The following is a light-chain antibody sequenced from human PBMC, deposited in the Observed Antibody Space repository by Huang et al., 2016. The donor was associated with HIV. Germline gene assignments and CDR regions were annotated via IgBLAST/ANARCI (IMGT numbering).Light chain of an antibody. J-gene: IGKJ2*01. V-gene: IGKV1-39*01. CDR1: QSIRSY. Sequence: DIQMTQSPSSLSASVGDRVTITCRASQSIRSYLNWYQQKPGKAPKPRIYAASSLQSGVPSRFSGSESGTDFTLTISSLQPEDFATYHCQQSHNTPYTFGQGTKLEIK. CDR3: QQSHNTPYT. CDR2: AAS.